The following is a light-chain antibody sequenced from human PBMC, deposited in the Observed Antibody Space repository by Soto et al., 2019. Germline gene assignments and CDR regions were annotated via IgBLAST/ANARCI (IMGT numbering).Light chain of an antibody. J-gene: IGLJ1*01. CDR1: NRDVGGYNF. V-gene: IGLV2-14*01. CDR3: SSYTSSSIPYV. Sequence: QSVLTQPASVSGSPGQSITISCTGTNRDVGGYNFVSWYQQHPGKAPKLMIYDVSNRPSGVSNRFSGSKSGNTASLNISGLQAEDEADYYCSSYTSSSIPYVFGIGTKLTVL. CDR2: DVS.